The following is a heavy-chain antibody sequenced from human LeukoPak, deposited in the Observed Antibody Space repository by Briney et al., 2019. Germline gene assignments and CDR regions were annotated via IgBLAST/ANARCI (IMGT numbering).Heavy chain of an antibody. V-gene: IGHV1-69*13. CDR3: ARDRQSPSLAYSFDY. J-gene: IGHJ4*02. CDR1: GGTFTIYA. Sequence: ASVKLSCKASGGTFTIYAISWVRQSPGQGLEWMGGIIPIFGTGNYAQKFQGRVTITADEATSTAYMELSSLRSEDTAVYYRARDRQSPSLAYSFDYWGQGTLVTVSS. CDR2: IIPIFGTG. D-gene: IGHD3-3*02.